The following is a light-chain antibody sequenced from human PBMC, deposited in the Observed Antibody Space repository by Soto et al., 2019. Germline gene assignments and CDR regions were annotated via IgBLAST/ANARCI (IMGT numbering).Light chain of an antibody. Sequence: DIQMTQSPSTLSASVGDRVTITCRASQSISSWLAWYQQKPGKAPKLLIYDASNLESGVPSRFSGSGSGTEFTLTISSLQPDDFATYYGQQYNSYSGTFGQGTKVEIK. CDR2: DAS. CDR3: QQYNSYSGT. CDR1: QSISSW. J-gene: IGKJ1*01. V-gene: IGKV1-5*01.